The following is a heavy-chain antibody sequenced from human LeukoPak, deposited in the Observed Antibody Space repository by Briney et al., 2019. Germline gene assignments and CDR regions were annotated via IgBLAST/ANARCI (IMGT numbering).Heavy chain of an antibody. CDR3: ARDSDSGFQ. V-gene: IGHV4-34*01. J-gene: IGHJ4*02. CDR1: GGSFSFYF. CDR2: IDNRGST. D-gene: IGHD3-16*01. Sequence: PSETLSLTCTVSGGSFSFYFWQWIRQPPGEGLDWSGAIDNRGSTQYKPSLRSRGIISIDTSGNHFSLKLTSVTAADTAVYFCARDSDSGFQWGQGMLVTVSS.